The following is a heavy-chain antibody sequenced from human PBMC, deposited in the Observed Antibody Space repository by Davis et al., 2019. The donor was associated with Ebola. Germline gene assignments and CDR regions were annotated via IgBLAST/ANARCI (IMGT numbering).Heavy chain of an antibody. J-gene: IGHJ5*02. D-gene: IGHD3-10*01. CDR1: GFTFSSYW. Sequence: PGGSLTLSCAASGFTFSSYWMTWVRQAPGKGLEWVANIKQDGSEKYYVDSVKGRFTISRDNAKNSLYLQMNSLRAEDTAVYYCARDKRITMVRGVIDWFNPWGQGTLVTVSS. V-gene: IGHV3-7*03. CDR2: IKQDGSEK. CDR3: ARDKRITMVRGVIDWFNP.